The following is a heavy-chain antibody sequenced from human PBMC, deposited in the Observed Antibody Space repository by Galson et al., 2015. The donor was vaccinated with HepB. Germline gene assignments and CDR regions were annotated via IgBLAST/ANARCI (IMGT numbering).Heavy chain of an antibody. Sequence: SVKVSCKASGYIFTDNYIHWVRQAPGQGLEWVGWINPNSGGTNYAQKFQDWVTMTRDTSISTGYMELRRLSPDDTAVYYCARDDVITSLDFWGQGTLVTVSS. CDR3: ARDDVITSLDF. V-gene: IGHV1-2*04. D-gene: IGHD3-16*01. CDR1: GYIFTDNY. J-gene: IGHJ4*02. CDR2: INPNSGGT.